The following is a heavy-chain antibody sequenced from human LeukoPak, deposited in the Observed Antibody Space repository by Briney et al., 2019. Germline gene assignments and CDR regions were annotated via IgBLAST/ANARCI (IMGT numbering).Heavy chain of an antibody. CDR1: GFTFSSYS. Sequence: AGGSLRLSCAASGFTFSSYSMNWVRPAPGKGLEWVSSISSSSSYIYYADSVKGRFTISRDNAKNSLYLQMNSLRAEDTAVYYCASFGSGTSVDYWGQGTLVTVSS. J-gene: IGHJ4*02. D-gene: IGHD3-10*01. CDR2: ISSSSSYI. CDR3: ASFGSGTSVDY. V-gene: IGHV3-21*01.